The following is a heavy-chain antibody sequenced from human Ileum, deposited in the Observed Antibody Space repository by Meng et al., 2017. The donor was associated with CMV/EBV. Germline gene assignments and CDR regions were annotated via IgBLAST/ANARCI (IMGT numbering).Heavy chain of an antibody. J-gene: IGHJ4*03. Sequence: GDSINKGDCCWTWSRQAAGKGLEWIGYVFSSGTTYYNPSLRGRVAISSDTSKNQFSLKVTSVTPADTAVYYCARGIRVWFGKSYYDFWGQGALVTVSS. CDR2: VFSSGTT. CDR3: ARGIRVWFGKSYYDF. V-gene: IGHV4-30-4*08. D-gene: IGHD3-10*01. CDR1: GDSINKGDCC.